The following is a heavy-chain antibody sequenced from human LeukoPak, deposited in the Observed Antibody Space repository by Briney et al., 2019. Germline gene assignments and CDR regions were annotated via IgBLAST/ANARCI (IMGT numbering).Heavy chain of an antibody. V-gene: IGHV4-34*01. CDR1: GGSFSGYC. D-gene: IGHD2-15*01. J-gene: IGHJ5*02. CDR3: ARRLLGYCSGGSCYFGWFDP. CDR2: INHSGST. Sequence: PSETLSLTCAVYGGSFSGYCWSWIRQPPGKGLEWIGEINHSGSTNYNPSLKSRVTISVDTSKNQFSLKLSSVTAADTAVYYCARRLLGYCSGGSCYFGWFDPWGRGTLVTVSS.